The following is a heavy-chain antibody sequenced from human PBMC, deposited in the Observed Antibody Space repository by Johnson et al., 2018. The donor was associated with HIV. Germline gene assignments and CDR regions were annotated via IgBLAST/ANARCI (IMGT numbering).Heavy chain of an antibody. J-gene: IGHJ3*02. CDR1: GFTFSNYA. V-gene: IGHV3-23*04. CDR3: AKDLTYVISAFDI. D-gene: IGHD3-10*02. CDR2: ISGSGGNT. Sequence: VQLVESGGGLVQPGGSLRLSCTASGFTFSNYAMSWVRQAPGKGLAWVSSISGSGGNTYYADSVQGRFTISRDNSKNTLYLQMNSLGAEDTAVYFCAKDLTYVISAFDIWGQGTMVTVSS.